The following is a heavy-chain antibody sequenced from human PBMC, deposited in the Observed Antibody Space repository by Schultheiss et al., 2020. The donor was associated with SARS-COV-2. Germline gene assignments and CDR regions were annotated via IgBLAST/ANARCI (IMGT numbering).Heavy chain of an antibody. J-gene: IGHJ4*02. Sequence: GGSLRLSCAAFGFTFSSFAMSWVRQAPGKGLEWVSAISASGEGSFYAGSVEGRFTISRDNSKNTLYLQMNSLRAEDTAVYYCARDLGQLGRKYFDYWGQGTLVTVSS. CDR3: ARDLGQLGRKYFDY. V-gene: IGHV3-23*01. CDR2: ISASGEGS. CDR1: GFTFSSFA. D-gene: IGHD6-6*01.